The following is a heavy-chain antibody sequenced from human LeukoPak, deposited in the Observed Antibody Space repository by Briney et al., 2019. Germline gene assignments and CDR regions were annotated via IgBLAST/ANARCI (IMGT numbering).Heavy chain of an antibody. Sequence: GGSLRLSCAASGFTFSTYTMHWVRQSPGKGLEWVSSISSSGSYLYYADSMKGRFTISRDNAKNSLYLQVNSLRAEDTAVYYCARDGQLRSYGVGSFDYWGQGTLVTVSS. CDR1: GFTFSTYT. CDR2: ISSSGSYL. J-gene: IGHJ4*02. CDR3: ARDGQLRSYGVGSFDY. D-gene: IGHD4-17*01. V-gene: IGHV3-21*01.